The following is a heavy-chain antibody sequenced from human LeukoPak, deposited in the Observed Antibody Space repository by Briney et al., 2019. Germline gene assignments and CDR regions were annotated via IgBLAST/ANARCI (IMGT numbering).Heavy chain of an antibody. D-gene: IGHD5-12*01. V-gene: IGHV3-23*01. CDR2: ISGSGGST. J-gene: IGHJ4*02. CDR1: GFTFSSYA. CDR3: VLGGYPRIPCDY. Sequence: GGSLRLSCVASGFTFSSYAMSWVRQAPGKGLEWVSAISGSGGSTYYADSVKGRFTISRDNSKKTLYLQMNSLRAEDTAVYYCVLGGYPRIPCDYWGQGTLVTVSS.